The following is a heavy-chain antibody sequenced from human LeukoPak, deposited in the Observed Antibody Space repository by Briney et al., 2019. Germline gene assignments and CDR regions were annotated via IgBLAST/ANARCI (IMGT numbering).Heavy chain of an antibody. J-gene: IGHJ4*02. D-gene: IGHD3-22*01. Sequence: PGGPLRLSCAASGFTFSSYSMNWVRQAPGKGLEWVSSISSSSSYIYYADSVKGRFTISRDNAKNSLYLQMNSLRAEDTAVYYCARVVISSGYYSDYWGQGTLVTVSS. CDR2: ISSSSSYI. CDR3: ARVVISSGYYSDY. V-gene: IGHV3-21*01. CDR1: GFTFSSYS.